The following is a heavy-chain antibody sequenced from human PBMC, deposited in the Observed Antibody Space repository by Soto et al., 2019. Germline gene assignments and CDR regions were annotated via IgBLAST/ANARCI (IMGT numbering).Heavy chain of an antibody. Sequence: QVQLVESGGGVVQPGRSLRLSCAASGFTFSSYAMHWVRQAPGKGLEWVSVISYDGSNKYYADSVKGRFTISRDDSKNTPYLQMNSLRVEDTAGQYCARGGGENTIAARLSYYFGMDVWGQGTTVTVSS. CDR1: GFTFSSYA. V-gene: IGHV3-30-3*01. D-gene: IGHD6-6*01. CDR2: ISYDGSNK. J-gene: IGHJ6*02. CDR3: ARGGGENTIAARLSYYFGMDV.